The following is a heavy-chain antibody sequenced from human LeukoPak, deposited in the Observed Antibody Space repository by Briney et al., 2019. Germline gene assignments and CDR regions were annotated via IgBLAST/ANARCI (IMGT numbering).Heavy chain of an antibody. CDR3: TRGLYGSPGDY. CDR1: GFTFSSRW. Sequence: GGSLRLSCATSGFTFSSRWMHWVRQGPGKGLVWVSRISSDGSSTSYADSVKGRFTISRDNAKNTLYLQMSSLRAEDTAVYYCTRGLYGSPGDYWGQGILVTVSS. D-gene: IGHD1-26*01. CDR2: ISSDGSST. J-gene: IGHJ4*02. V-gene: IGHV3-74*01.